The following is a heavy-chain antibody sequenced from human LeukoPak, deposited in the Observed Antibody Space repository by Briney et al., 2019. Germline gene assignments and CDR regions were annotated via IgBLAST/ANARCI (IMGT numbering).Heavy chain of an antibody. CDR1: GFTFSDHY. CDR3: ARYEDSANKVDY. CDR2: ITLSGETS. J-gene: IGHJ4*02. D-gene: IGHD2-15*01. V-gene: IGHV3-11*01. Sequence: GGSLRLSCEASGFTFSDHYMSWLRQAPGKGLEWLSHITLSGETSYHAGSVKGRFTISRDNGKSTLYLQMNSLRVEDTAVYYCARYEDSANKVDYWGQGTLVTVSS.